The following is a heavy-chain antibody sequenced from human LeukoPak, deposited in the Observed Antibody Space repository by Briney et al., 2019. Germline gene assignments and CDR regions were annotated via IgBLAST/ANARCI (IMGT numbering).Heavy chain of an antibody. V-gene: IGHV1-2*06. D-gene: IGHD1-26*01. J-gene: IGHJ4*02. Sequence: ASVKVSCKASGYTFTGYYMHWVRQAPGQGLEWMGRINPNSGGTNYAQKFQGRVTMTRDTSISTAYMELSRLRSDDTAVYYCARVEAGGSYDFDYWGQGTLVTVSS. CDR3: ARVEAGGSYDFDY. CDR2: INPNSGGT. CDR1: GYTFTGYY.